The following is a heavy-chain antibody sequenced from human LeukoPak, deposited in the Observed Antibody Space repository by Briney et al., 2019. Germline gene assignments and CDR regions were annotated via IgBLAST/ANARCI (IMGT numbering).Heavy chain of an antibody. V-gene: IGHV4-30-4*01. CDR3: GRGLRYSESYVVEY. CDR1: GGSISSGDYY. Sequence: SQTLSLTCTVSGGSISSGDYYWSWIRQPPGEGLEWIGYIYYTAGSYYNPSLKSRVTMSIDASTNQFSLKLNSVTAADTAVYHCGRGLRYSESYVVEYWGLGTLVTVSS. J-gene: IGHJ4*02. D-gene: IGHD1-26*01. CDR2: IYYTAGS.